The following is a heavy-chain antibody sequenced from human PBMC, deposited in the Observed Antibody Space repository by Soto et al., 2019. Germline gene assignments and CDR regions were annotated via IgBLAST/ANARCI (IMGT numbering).Heavy chain of an antibody. D-gene: IGHD6-13*01. V-gene: IGHV3-13*01. CDR1: GFTFSSYD. CDR2: IGTAGDT. Sequence: EVQLVESGGGLVQPGGSLRLSCAASGFTFSSYDMHWVRQATGKGLEWVSAIGTAGDTYYPGSVKGRFTISRENAKNSLYLQMNSLRAGDTAVYYCARSTRGGAAAGSFDYWGQGTLVTVSS. CDR3: ARSTRGGAAAGSFDY. J-gene: IGHJ4*02.